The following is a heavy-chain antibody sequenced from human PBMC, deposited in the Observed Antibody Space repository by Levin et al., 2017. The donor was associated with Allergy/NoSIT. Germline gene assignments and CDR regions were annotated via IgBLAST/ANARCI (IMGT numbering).Heavy chain of an antibody. V-gene: IGHV3-33*01. J-gene: IGHJ4*02. CDR1: GFTFSSYG. CDR2: IWYDGSNK. D-gene: IGHD4-17*01. Sequence: GGSLRLSCAASGFTFSSYGMHWVRQAPGKGLEWVAVIWYDGSNKYYADSVKGRFTISRDNSKNTLYLQMNSLRAEDTAVYYCAREAAYGDPYYFDYWGQGTLVTVSS. CDR3: AREAAYGDPYYFDY.